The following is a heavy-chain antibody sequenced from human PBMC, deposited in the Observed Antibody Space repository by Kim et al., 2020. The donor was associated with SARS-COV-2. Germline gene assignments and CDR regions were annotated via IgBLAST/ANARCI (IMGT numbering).Heavy chain of an antibody. CDR3: ARSGGWLGEFDP. D-gene: IGHD3-10*01. V-gene: IGHV3-7*01. CDR2: IKQDGSEK. CDR1: GFTFSSYW. Sequence: GGSLRLSCAASGFTFSSYWMSWVRQAPGKGLEWVANIKQDGSEKYYVDSVKGRFTVSRDNPKKSLYLQMNSLRVEDTAVYYCARSGGWLGEFDPWGRGTLVTVSS. J-gene: IGHJ5*02.